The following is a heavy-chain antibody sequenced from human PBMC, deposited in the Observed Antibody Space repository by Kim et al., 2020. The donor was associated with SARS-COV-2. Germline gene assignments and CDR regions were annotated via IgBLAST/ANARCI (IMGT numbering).Heavy chain of an antibody. V-gene: IGHV4-39*02. Sequence: YYPPSLKSRVTISVDTSNTHFSLRLSSGTAADTAVYYCARLRSGVGWFDPWGQGTLVTVSS. J-gene: IGHJ5*02. D-gene: IGHD3-3*01. CDR3: ARLRSGVGWFDP.